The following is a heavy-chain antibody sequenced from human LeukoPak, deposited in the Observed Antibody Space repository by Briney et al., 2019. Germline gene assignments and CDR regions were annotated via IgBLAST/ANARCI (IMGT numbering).Heavy chain of an antibody. V-gene: IGHV1-2*02. Sequence: ASVKVSCKASGYTFTGYYMHWVRQAPGQGLEWMGWINPNSGGTNYAQKFQGRVTMTRDTSISTAYMELSRLRSDDTAVYYCARASGMRSKDPVDVWGKGTTVTVSS. J-gene: IGHJ6*04. CDR2: INPNSGGT. CDR3: ARASGMRSKDPVDV. CDR1: GYTFTGYY.